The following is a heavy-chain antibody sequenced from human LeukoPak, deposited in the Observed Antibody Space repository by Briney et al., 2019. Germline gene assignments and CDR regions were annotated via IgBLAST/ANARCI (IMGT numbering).Heavy chain of an antibody. Sequence: GGSLRLSCAASGFTFSRFTTNWVRQAPGKGLEWVSSISSNGAYIYYADSLRGRLTISRDNAKNSLYLQVNRLGAEDTAVYYCAREGGFHYDSSGDAFDIWGQGTMVTVSS. CDR1: GFTFSRFT. D-gene: IGHD3-22*01. CDR3: AREGGFHYDSSGDAFDI. V-gene: IGHV3-21*01. J-gene: IGHJ3*02. CDR2: ISSNGAYI.